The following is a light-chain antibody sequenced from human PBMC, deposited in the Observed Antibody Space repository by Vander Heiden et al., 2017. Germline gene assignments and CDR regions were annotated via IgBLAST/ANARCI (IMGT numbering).Light chain of an antibody. CDR3: QQYDNLPTT. Sequence: DIQMTQSPSSLSASVGDRVTITCQASQDISNYLNWYQQKPGKAPKLLIYDASNLETGVPSRFSGSGSGTDFIFTISSLQPEDIATYYCQQYDNLPTTFGHGTKVDVK. J-gene: IGKJ3*01. CDR1: QDISNY. V-gene: IGKV1-33*01. CDR2: DAS.